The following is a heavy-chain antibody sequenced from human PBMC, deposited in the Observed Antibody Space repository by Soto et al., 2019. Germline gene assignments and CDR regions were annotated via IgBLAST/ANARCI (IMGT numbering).Heavy chain of an antibody. D-gene: IGHD2-15*01. CDR2: IYYSGST. J-gene: IGHJ4*02. CDR3: ARQRSDCSGVSCYSRVLDY. V-gene: IGHV4-59*08. CDR1: GGSISSYY. Sequence: QVQLQESGPGLVKPSETLSLTCTVSGGSISSYYWSWIRQPPGKGLEWIGYIYYSGSTNYSPSLKSRVTISVDTSKNQFSLRLSSVTAADTAVYYCARQRSDCSGVSCYSRVLDYWGQGTLVTVSS.